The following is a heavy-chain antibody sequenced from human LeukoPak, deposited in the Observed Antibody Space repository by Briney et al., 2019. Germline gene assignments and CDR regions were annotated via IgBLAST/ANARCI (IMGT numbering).Heavy chain of an antibody. CDR3: AGRNDYYGSGSYHPVFDY. J-gene: IGHJ4*02. Sequence: SETLSLTCTVSGGSIRSYYWSWIRQPPGKGLEWIGYIYTSGSTNYNPSLESRVTISVDTSKNQFSLKLSSVTAADTAVYYCAGRNDYYGSGSYHPVFDYWGQGTLVTVSS. CDR1: GGSIRSYY. V-gene: IGHV4-4*09. CDR2: IYTSGST. D-gene: IGHD3-10*01.